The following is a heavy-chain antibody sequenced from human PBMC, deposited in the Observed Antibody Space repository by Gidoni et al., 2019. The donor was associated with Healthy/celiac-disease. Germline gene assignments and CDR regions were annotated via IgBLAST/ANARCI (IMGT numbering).Heavy chain of an antibody. Sequence: QVQLQASGPGLVKPSETLSLTCTAPGCSISSYYWSWIRQPPGKGLEWIGYIYYSGSTNYNPSLKSRVTISVDTTKNQFSLKLSSVTAADTAVYYCARVRCSSTSCYLRYYYMDAWGKGTTVTVSS. D-gene: IGHD2-2*01. V-gene: IGHV4-59*01. J-gene: IGHJ6*03. CDR2: IYYSGST. CDR1: GCSISSYY. CDR3: ARVRCSSTSCYLRYYYMDA.